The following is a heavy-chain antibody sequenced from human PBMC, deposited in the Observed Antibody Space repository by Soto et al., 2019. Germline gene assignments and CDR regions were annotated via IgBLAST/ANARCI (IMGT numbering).Heavy chain of an antibody. CDR2: INWNSGSI. CDR3: ARDHSKWLQLYGMDV. V-gene: IGHV3-9*01. CDR1: GFTFDDYA. Sequence: EVQLVESGGGLVQPGRSLRLSCAVSGFTFDDYAMHWVRQAPGKGLEWVSGINWNSGSIGYADSVKGRFTISRDSVKNSLYLQMNSLRAEDTALYYCARDHSKWLQLYGMDVWGQGTAVTVSS. D-gene: IGHD5-12*01. J-gene: IGHJ6*02.